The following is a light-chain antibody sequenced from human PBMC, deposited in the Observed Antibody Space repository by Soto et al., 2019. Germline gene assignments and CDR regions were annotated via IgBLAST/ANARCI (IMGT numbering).Light chain of an antibody. V-gene: IGKV3-15*01. J-gene: IGKJ1*01. Sequence: EIVLTQSPGTLSLSPGERATLSCRASQSVSSSYLAWYQQKPGQAPRLLIYGASTRATGIPARFSGSGSGTEFTLTISSLQSEDFAVYYCQQYNNWLWTFGQGTKVDIK. CDR2: GAS. CDR1: QSVSSSY. CDR3: QQYNNWLWT.